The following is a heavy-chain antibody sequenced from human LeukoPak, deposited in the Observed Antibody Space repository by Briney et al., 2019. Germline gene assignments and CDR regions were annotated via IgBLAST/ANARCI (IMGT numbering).Heavy chain of an antibody. D-gene: IGHD3-16*01. CDR3: ARVLGQRYALYNYYMDV. CDR1: GYTFSSYD. CDR2: INPNSGNT. Sequence: GASVRVSCEASGYTFSSYDINWVRQATGQGLEWMGWINPNSGNTGFAQKFEGRVTITRNTSMNTAYMEVSNLTSEDTAVYYCARVLGQRYALYNYYMDVWGTGTTVTVSS. J-gene: IGHJ6*03. V-gene: IGHV1-8*03.